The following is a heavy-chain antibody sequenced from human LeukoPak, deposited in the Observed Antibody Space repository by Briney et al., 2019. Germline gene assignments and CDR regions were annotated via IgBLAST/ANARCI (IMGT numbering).Heavy chain of an antibody. CDR1: GFTFDDYA. CDR3: AKSWYYGSGSYPLDAFDI. Sequence: GGSLGLSCAASGFTFDDYAMHWVRQAPGKGLEWVSLHSGDGGSTYYADSVKGRFTISRDNSKNSLYLQLNSLRTEDTALYYCAKSWYYGSGSYPLDAFDIWGQGTMVTVSS. V-gene: IGHV3-43*02. CDR2: HSGDGGST. D-gene: IGHD3-10*01. J-gene: IGHJ3*02.